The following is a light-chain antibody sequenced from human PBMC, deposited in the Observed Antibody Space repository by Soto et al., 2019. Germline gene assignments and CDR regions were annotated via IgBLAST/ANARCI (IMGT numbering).Light chain of an antibody. Sequence: ETVLTQSPDTLSVSPGERATLSCGASESVGNKLAWYQQKPGQAPRLLIYGASTRATGIPASFSGYGSGTEFTLTISTLQSEDLADYSCQQTYSTPYTFGQGTKLEIK. CDR1: ESVGNK. CDR2: GAS. CDR3: QQTYSTPYT. V-gene: IGKV3-15*01. J-gene: IGKJ2*01.